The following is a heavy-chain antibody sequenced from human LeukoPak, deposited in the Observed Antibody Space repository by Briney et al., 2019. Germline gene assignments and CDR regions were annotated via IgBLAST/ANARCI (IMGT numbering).Heavy chain of an antibody. Sequence: SETLSLTCAVYGGSFSGYYWSWIRQPPGKGLEWIGEINHSGSTNYNPSLKNRVTISVDTSKNQFSLKLSSVTAADTAVYYCARGRRGIVVVPAAIRFDYWGQGTLVTVSS. CDR1: GGSFSGYY. CDR2: INHSGST. J-gene: IGHJ4*02. V-gene: IGHV4-34*01. D-gene: IGHD2-2*02. CDR3: ARGRRGIVVVPAAIRFDY.